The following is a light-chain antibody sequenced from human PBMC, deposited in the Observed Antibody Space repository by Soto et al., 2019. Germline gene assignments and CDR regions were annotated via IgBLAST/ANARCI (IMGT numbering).Light chain of an antibody. CDR1: SREFGGYNY. Sequence: QSLVTQPPSPSGPPGPSVTLSSPGTSREFGGYNYVSWYQQHPGKAPKIMIYEVSKRPSGVPDRFSGSKSGNTASLTVSGLQAEDEADYYCSSYAGSNNPVVFGTGTKVTVL. CDR2: EVS. CDR3: SSYAGSNNPVV. J-gene: IGLJ1*01. V-gene: IGLV2-8*01.